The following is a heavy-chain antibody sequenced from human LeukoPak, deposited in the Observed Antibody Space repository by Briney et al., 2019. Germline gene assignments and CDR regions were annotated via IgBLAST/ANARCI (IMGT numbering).Heavy chain of an antibody. CDR3: AKPRPNYYDSSGFYSYFDY. CDR1: GFTFSSNA. J-gene: IGHJ4*02. V-gene: IGHV3-23*01. Sequence: PGGSLRLSCTASGFTFSSNAMSWVRQAPGKGLEWVSAMSGSGDGTYYADSVKGRFTISRDNSKNTLYLQMNSLRAEDTAVYYCAKPRPNYYDSSGFYSYFDYWGQGTLVTVSS. CDR2: MSGSGDGT. D-gene: IGHD3-22*01.